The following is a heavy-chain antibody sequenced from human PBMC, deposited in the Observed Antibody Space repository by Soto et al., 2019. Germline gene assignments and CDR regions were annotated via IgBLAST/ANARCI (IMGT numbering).Heavy chain of an antibody. CDR3: ARPTGYCSSTSCPQYYYYGMDV. V-gene: IGHV5-10-1*01. Sequence: GESLKVSCKGSGYSFTSYWISWGRQMPGKGLEWMGRIDPSDSYTNYSPSFQGHVTISADKSISTAYLQWSSLKASDTAMYYCARPTGYCSSTSCPQYYYYGMDVWGQGTTVTVS. CDR1: GYSFTSYW. D-gene: IGHD2-2*01. J-gene: IGHJ6*02. CDR2: IDPSDSYT.